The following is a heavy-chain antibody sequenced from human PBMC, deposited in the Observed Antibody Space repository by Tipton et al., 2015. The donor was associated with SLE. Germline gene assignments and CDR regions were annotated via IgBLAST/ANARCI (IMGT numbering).Heavy chain of an antibody. D-gene: IGHD2-2*01. J-gene: IGHJ3*02. Sequence: TLSLTCTASGDSINDYYWTWIRQSPGKGLEWIAYMYYGGSSDYNPSLKSRVTISVDTSKNQFSLKLSSVTATDTAVYFCARVGYCSSPTCYSDSFDIWGQGTMVTVSS. CDR1: GDSINDYY. V-gene: IGHV4-59*01. CDR2: MYYGGSS. CDR3: ARVGYCSSPTCYSDSFDI.